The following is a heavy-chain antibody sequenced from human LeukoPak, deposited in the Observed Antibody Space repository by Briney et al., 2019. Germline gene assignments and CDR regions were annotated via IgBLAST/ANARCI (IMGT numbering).Heavy chain of an antibody. CDR1: GFTFSTYG. CDR3: ARDSIRDGYNSDYFDY. Sequence: GGSLRLSCAASGFTFSTYGMHWVRQAPGKGLEWVAVIWYDGSDKYYADSVKGRFTISRDNSKNTLCLQMNSLRAEDTAVYYCARDSIRDGYNSDYFDYWGQGTLVTVSS. J-gene: IGHJ4*02. D-gene: IGHD5-24*01. CDR2: IWYDGSDK. V-gene: IGHV3-33*01.